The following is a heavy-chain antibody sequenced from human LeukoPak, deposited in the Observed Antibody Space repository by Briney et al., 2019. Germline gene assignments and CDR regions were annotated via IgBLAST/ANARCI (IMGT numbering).Heavy chain of an antibody. D-gene: IGHD6-19*01. CDR2: ISYDGSNK. CDR1: GFTFSSYG. CDR3: AKDRTVAGISNWFDP. J-gene: IGHJ5*02. Sequence: GGSLRLSCAASGFTFSSYGMHWVRQAPGKGLEWVAVISYDGSNKYYADSVKGRFTISRDSSKNTLYLQMNSLRAEDTAVYYCAKDRTVAGISNWFDPWGQGTLVTVSS. V-gene: IGHV3-30*18.